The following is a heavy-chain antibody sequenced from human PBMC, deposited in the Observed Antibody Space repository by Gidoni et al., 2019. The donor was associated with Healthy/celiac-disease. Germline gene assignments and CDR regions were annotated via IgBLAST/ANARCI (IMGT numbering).Heavy chain of an antibody. V-gene: IGHV1-69*06. CDR2: IIPIFGTA. Sequence: QVQLVQSGAGVKQPGSSVMVSCQASGGHFSSYAISWVRQAPGQGLEWMGGIIPIFGTANYAQKFQGRVTITADKSTSTAYMELSSLRSEDTAVYYCASCSSTSCYTGHDYYYGMDVWGQGTTVTVSS. D-gene: IGHD2-2*02. CDR1: GGHFSSYA. CDR3: ASCSSTSCYTGHDYYYGMDV. J-gene: IGHJ6*02.